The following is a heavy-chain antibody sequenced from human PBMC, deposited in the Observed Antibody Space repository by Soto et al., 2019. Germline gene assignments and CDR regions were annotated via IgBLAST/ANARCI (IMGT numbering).Heavy chain of an antibody. CDR3: AKAARGRRSSWYLREGGMDV. D-gene: IGHD6-13*01. V-gene: IGHV3-23*01. Sequence: GGSLRLSCAASGFTFSSYAMSWVRQAPGKGLEWVSAISGSGGSTYYADSVKGRFTISRDNSKNTRYLQMNSLRAEDTAVYYCAKAARGRRSSWYLREGGMDVWGQGTTVTVSS. J-gene: IGHJ6*02. CDR1: GFTFSSYA. CDR2: ISGSGGST.